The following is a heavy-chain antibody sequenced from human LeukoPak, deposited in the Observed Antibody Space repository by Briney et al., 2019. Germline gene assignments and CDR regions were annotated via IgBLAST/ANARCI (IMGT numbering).Heavy chain of an antibody. CDR1: GYTFTIYG. Sequence: ASVKVSCKASGYTFTIYGISWVRQAPGQGLEWMGWISAYNGHTTYAKKLQGRVTMTTDTSTSTAYMELRSLRSDDTAVYYCARARWDSYDAYDIWGQGTMATVSS. CDR3: ARARWDSYDAYDI. J-gene: IGHJ3*02. D-gene: IGHD1-26*01. V-gene: IGHV1-18*01. CDR2: ISAYNGHT.